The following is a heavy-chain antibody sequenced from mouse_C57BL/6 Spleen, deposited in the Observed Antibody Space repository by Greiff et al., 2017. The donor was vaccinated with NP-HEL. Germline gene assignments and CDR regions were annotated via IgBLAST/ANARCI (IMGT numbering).Heavy chain of an antibody. CDR2: IYPSDGST. Sequence: VQLQQSGPELVKPGASVKLSCKASGYTFTSYDINWVKERPGQGLERIGWIYPSDGSTKYNEKFKGYATLTVETSSGTAYMELASLTSGDSAVSFWARGSRNAMDYWGQGTSVSGS. CDR1: GYTFTSYD. CDR3: ARGSRNAMDY. J-gene: IGHJ4*01. V-gene: IGHV1-85*01. D-gene: IGHD1-1*01.